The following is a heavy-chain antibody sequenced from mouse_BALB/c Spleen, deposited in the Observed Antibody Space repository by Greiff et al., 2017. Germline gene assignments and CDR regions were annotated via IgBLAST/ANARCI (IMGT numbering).Heavy chain of an antibody. Sequence: QVQLQQSGPGLVAPSQSLSITCTVSGFSLTDYGVSWIRQPPGKGLEWLGVIWGGGSTYYNSALKSRLSISKDNSKSQVFLKMNSLQTDDTAMYYCAKHEDYYGSSYGFAYWGQGTLVTVSA. V-gene: IGHV2-6-5*01. CDR3: AKHEDYYGSSYGFAY. J-gene: IGHJ3*01. CDR2: IWGGGST. D-gene: IGHD1-1*01. CDR1: GFSLTDYG.